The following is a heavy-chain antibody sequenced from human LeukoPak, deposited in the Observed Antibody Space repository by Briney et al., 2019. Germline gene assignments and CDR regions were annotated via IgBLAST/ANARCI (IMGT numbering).Heavy chain of an antibody. CDR2: IYYSGST. V-gene: IGHV4-59*01. J-gene: IGHJ4*02. CDR1: GGSISSYY. CDR3: AGGSGWLFDY. Sequence: SETLSLTCTVSGGSISSYYWSWIRQPPGKGLEWIGYIYYSGSTNYNPSLRGRITISLDTSKNQFSLTLSSVTAADTAVYYCAGGSGWLFDYWGQGIPVTVSP. D-gene: IGHD6-19*01.